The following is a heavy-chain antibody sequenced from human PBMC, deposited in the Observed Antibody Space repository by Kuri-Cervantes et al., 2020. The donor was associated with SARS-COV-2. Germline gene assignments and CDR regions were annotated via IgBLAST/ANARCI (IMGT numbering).Heavy chain of an antibody. V-gene: IGHV4-39*01. D-gene: IGHD3-3*01. Sequence: SETLSLTCAVSGGSISSSSYYWGWIRQPPGKGLEWIGSIYYSGSTYYNPSLKSRVTISVDTSKNQFSLKLSSVTAADTAVYYCANSGYYDFWSGYYFDYWGQGTLVTVSS. J-gene: IGHJ4*02. CDR2: IYYSGST. CDR1: GGSISSSSYY. CDR3: ANSGYYDFWSGYYFDY.